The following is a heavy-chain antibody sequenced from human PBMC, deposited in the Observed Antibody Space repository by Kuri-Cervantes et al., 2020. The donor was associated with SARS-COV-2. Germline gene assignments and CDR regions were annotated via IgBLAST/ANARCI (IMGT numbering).Heavy chain of an antibody. CDR2: ISSSSSTK. CDR1: GFTFSSYS. V-gene: IGHV3-48*02. D-gene: IGHD3-3*01. CDR3: ARVTTDFWSGYYHLYYYGMDV. J-gene: IGHJ6*02. Sequence: GGSLRLSCAASGFTFSSYSMNWVRQAPGKGLEWVSYISSSSSTKYYADSVKRRFTIPRDNAKNSLYLQMNSLRDEDTAVCYCARVTTDFWSGYYHLYYYGMDVWGRGTTVTVSS.